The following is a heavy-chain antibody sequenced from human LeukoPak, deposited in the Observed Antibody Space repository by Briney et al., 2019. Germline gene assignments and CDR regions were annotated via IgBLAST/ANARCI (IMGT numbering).Heavy chain of an antibody. Sequence: GGSLRLSCAASGFTFSSYAMSWVRQAPGKGLEWVSAISGSGGSKYYADSVKGRVSISRDNSKNTLYLQMNSLRAEDTAVYYCAKQEESGSYYVYFDYWGQGTLVTVSS. J-gene: IGHJ4*02. CDR3: AKQEESGSYYVYFDY. D-gene: IGHD1-26*01. CDR2: ISGSGGSK. V-gene: IGHV3-23*01. CDR1: GFTFSSYA.